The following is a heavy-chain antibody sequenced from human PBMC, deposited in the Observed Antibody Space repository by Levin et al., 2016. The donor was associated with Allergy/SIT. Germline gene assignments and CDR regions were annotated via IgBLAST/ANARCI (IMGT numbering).Heavy chain of an antibody. J-gene: IGHJ4*02. Sequence: GESLKISCAASGFTFSSYGMHWVRQAPGKGLEWVAVISYDGSNKYYADSVKGRFTISRDNSNNTLYLLMNSLRAEDTAVYYCAKWIYSGISYGVWGYYFDYWGQGTLVTVSS. V-gene: IGHV3-30*18. D-gene: IGHD1-26*01. CDR1: GFTFSSYG. CDR2: ISYDGSNK. CDR3: AKWIYSGISYGVWGYYFDY.